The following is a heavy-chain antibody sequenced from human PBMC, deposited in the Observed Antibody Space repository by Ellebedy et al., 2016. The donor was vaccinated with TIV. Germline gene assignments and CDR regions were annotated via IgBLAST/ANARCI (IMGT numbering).Heavy chain of an antibody. D-gene: IGHD7-27*01. CDR1: GFTFTPYS. CDR3: ARDMAWGNERVNDALDI. CDR2: ISHSSLTI. J-gene: IGHJ3*02. V-gene: IGHV3-48*04. Sequence: GGSLRLSCAASGFTFTPYSMNWVRQAPGKGLEWVSYISHSSLTIYHADSVKGRFTISRDNAENSLYLQMSSLRAEDTAMYYCARDMAWGNERVNDALDIWGQGTMVTVSP.